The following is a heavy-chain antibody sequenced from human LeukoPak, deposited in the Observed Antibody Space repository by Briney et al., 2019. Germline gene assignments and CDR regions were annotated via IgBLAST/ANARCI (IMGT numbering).Heavy chain of an antibody. CDR1: GYTFTSYY. V-gene: IGHV1-46*01. J-gene: IGHJ4*02. CDR2: INPSGGST. CDR3: ARDFRMSYSSSGGGFDY. Sequence: ASVKVSCKASGYTFTSYYMHWVRQAPGQGLEWMGIINPSGGSTSYAQKFQGRVTMTRDTSTSAVYMELSSLRSEDTAVYYCARDFRMSYSSSGGGFDYWGQRPLVTVSS. D-gene: IGHD6-6*01.